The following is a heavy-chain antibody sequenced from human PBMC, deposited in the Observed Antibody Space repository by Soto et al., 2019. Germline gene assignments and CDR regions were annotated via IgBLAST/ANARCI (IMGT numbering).Heavy chain of an antibody. V-gene: IGHV1-18*04. CDR2: ISAYNGNT. J-gene: IGHJ5*02. D-gene: IGHD1-20*01. CDR3: ARKVGNWKWVNWFDP. Sequence: VASVKVSCKASGYTFTSYGISWVRQAPGQGLEWMGWISAYNGNTSYAQKLQGRVTMTTDTSTSTAYMELRSLRSDDTAVYYCARKVGNWKWVNWFDPWGQGTLVTVSS. CDR1: GYTFTSYG.